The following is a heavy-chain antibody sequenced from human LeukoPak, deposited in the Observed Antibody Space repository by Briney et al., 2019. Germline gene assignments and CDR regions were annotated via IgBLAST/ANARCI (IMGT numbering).Heavy chain of an antibody. CDR1: GFTFSSYG. CDR2: INSDGSST. J-gene: IGHJ4*02. D-gene: IGHD3-10*01. CDR3: VRGARVSGTASDY. Sequence: GGSLRLSCAASGFTFSSYGMHWVRQAPGKGLVWVSRINSDGSSTNYADSVKGRFTISRDNAKNTLHLQMNSLRGEDTAVYYCVRGARVSGTASDYWGQGTLVTVSS. V-gene: IGHV3-74*01.